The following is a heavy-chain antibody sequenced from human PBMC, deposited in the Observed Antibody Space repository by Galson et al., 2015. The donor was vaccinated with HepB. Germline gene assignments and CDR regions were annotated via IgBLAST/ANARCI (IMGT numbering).Heavy chain of an antibody. CDR1: GFTFSSYG. CDR2: ISYDGSNK. CDR3: AKDGVVVPAAIPWFDP. D-gene: IGHD2-2*01. J-gene: IGHJ5*02. V-gene: IGHV3-30*18. Sequence: SLRLSCAVSGFTFSSYGMHWVRQAPGKGLEWVAVISYDGSNKYYADSVKGRFTISRDNSKNTLYLQMNSLRAEDTAVYYCAKDGVVVPAAIPWFDPWGQGTLVTVSS.